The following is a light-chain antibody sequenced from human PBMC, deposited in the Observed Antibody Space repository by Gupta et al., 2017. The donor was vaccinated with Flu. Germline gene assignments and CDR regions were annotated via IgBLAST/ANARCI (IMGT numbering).Light chain of an antibody. CDR3: SSYTTSSTQA. CDR2: DVS. CDR1: NSDIGAYKY. Sequence: QSALTQPASVSGSPGQSITISCTGTNSDIGAYKYVTWYQQHPGKAPQLIIYDVSNRPSGVSNRFSGSKFFDTASLTISGLQAEDEADYFCSSYTTSSTQAFGTGTKVTVL. V-gene: IGLV2-14*03. J-gene: IGLJ1*01.